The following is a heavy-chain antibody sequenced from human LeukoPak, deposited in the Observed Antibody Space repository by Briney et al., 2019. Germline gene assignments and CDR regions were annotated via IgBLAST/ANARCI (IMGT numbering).Heavy chain of an antibody. CDR3: SGGSRFVDY. V-gene: IGHV3-7*04. CDR2: IKEDGSEK. J-gene: IGHJ4*02. CDR1: GFVFSNYW. Sequence: GGSLRLSCAASGFVFSNYWMTWVRQAPGKGLEWVANIKEDGSEKYYVDSVKGRFTISRDNAKNSLFLQMNSLRVEDTAVYYCSGGSRFVDYWGQGTLVTVSS. D-gene: IGHD3-10*01.